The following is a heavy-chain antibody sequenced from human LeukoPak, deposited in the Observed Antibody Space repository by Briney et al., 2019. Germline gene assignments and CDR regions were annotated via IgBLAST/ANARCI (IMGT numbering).Heavy chain of an antibody. Sequence: GSLRLSCAASGFTFSTFSMNWVRQAPGKGLEWVSTISSSSYIYYADSVKGRFTISRDNAKNSLHLQMNSLRAEDTAVYYCARGGAAAGASYWYFDLWGRGTLATVSS. V-gene: IGHV3-21*01. CDR3: ARGGAAAGASYWYFDL. CDR1: GFTFSTFS. D-gene: IGHD6-13*01. J-gene: IGHJ2*01. CDR2: ISSSSYI.